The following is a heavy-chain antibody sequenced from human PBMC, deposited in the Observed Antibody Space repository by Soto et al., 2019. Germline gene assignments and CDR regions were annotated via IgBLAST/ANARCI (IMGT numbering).Heavy chain of an antibody. Sequence: SETLSLTCTVSGGSMRNYFWTWIRQPPGKGLEWIGYIHYSGTTSFFPSYNPPLRSRVTISEDTSKNQFSLKLLSVTTADTAVYFRAAGEASSRNLAPYYLDFWGQGTLVTVSS. V-gene: IGHV4-59*01. CDR2: IHYSGTT. CDR3: AAGEASSRNLAPYYLDF. J-gene: IGHJ4*02. CDR1: GGSMRNYF. D-gene: IGHD6-13*01.